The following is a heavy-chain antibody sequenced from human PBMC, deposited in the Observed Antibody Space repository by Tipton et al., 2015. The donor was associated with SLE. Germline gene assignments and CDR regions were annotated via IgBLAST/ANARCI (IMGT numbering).Heavy chain of an antibody. J-gene: IGHJ5*02. V-gene: IGHV1-8*02. CDR3: ARDLGDSRGYSMWFDR. CDR1: GYTFTSYD. D-gene: IGHD3-22*01. Sequence: QSGAEVKKPGASVKVSCKASGYTFTSYDINWVRQATGQGLEWMGWMNPNSGNTGYAQKCQGRVTMTRNTSISTAYMELSSLRSEDTAVYYCARDLGDSRGYSMWFDRWGEGTLVAVSS. CDR2: MNPNSGNT.